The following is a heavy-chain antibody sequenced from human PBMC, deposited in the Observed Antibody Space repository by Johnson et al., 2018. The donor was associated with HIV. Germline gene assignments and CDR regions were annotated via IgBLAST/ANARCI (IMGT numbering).Heavy chain of an antibody. J-gene: IGHJ3*02. CDR1: GFTFRAYG. V-gene: IGHV3-30*18. CDR3: AKDTGAAGTRGYAFDI. Sequence: QVQLVESGGGVVQPGTSLRLSCAASGFTFRAYGMHWVRQAPGKGLEWLTLMSYDGRKKYYADSVKGRFTISRDNSKNTLYLQMNSLRAEETALYYCAKDTGAAGTRGYAFDIWGQGTMVTVSS. CDR2: MSYDGRKK. D-gene: IGHD6-13*01.